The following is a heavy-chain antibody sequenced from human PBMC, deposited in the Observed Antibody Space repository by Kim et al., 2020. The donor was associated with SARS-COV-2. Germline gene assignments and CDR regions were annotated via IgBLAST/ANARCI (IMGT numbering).Heavy chain of an antibody. CDR2: IYYSGST. V-gene: IGHV4-31*03. CDR1: GGSISSGGSY. CDR3: AREIRITYYDILTGYGGWFDP. D-gene: IGHD3-9*01. J-gene: IGHJ5*02. Sequence: SETLSLTCTVSGGSISSGGSYWSWIRQHPGKGLEWIGYIYYSGSTYYNPSLKSRVSISVDTSKKQFSLKLSSVTAADTAVYYCAREIRITYYDILTGYGGWFDPWGQGTLVTVSS.